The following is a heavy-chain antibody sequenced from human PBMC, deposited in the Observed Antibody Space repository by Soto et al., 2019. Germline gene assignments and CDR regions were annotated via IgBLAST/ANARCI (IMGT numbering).Heavy chain of an antibody. CDR1: GFTFSSYA. Sequence: PGGSLRLSCAASGFTFSSYAMSWVRQAPGKGLEWVSAISGSGGSTYYADSVKGRFTISRDNSKNTLYLQMNSLRAEDTAVYYCAKSPRHWRWLQQGPFYYGMDVWGQGTTVTVSS. J-gene: IGHJ6*02. D-gene: IGHD5-12*01. CDR2: ISGSGGST. V-gene: IGHV3-23*01. CDR3: AKSPRHWRWLQQGPFYYGMDV.